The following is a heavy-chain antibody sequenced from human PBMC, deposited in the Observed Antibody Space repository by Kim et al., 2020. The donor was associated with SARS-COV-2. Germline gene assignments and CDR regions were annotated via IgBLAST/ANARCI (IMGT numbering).Heavy chain of an antibody. CDR3: ASSRQPYSSSWYAY. V-gene: IGHV4-59*01. J-gene: IGHJ4*02. D-gene: IGHD6-13*01. Sequence: NPSLKSRVTISVDTSKNQFSLKLSSVTAADTAVYYCASSRQPYSSSWYAYWGQGTLVTVSS.